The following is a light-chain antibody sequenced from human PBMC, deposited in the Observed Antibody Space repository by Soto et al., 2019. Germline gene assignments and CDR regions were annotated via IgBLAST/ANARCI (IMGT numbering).Light chain of an antibody. V-gene: IGLV1-51*01. J-gene: IGLJ3*02. CDR2: DNN. CDR3: GTWDSSLSAWV. Sequence: QSVLTQPPSVSAAPGQKVTISCSGSSSNIGSNLVSWYQQLPGTAPKLLIYDNNKRPSGIPDRFSGSRSGTSATLGITGLQTGDEADYYCGTWDSSLSAWVFGGGTKLTVL. CDR1: SSNIGSNL.